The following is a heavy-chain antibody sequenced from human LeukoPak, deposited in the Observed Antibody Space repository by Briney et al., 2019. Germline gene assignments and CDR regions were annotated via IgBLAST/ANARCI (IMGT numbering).Heavy chain of an antibody. Sequence: SGPTLVKPTQTLTLTCTFSGFSLSTSGVGVGWIRQPPGKALEWLALIYWDDDKRYSPSLKSRLTITKDTSKNQVVLTMTNMDPVDTATYYCAHSRWETSGSYFFTAPPTFDYWGREPWSPSPQ. V-gene: IGHV2-5*02. J-gene: IGHJ4*02. D-gene: IGHD1-26*01. CDR2: IYWDDDK. CDR3: AHSRWETSGSYFFTAPPTFDY. CDR1: GFSLSTSGVG.